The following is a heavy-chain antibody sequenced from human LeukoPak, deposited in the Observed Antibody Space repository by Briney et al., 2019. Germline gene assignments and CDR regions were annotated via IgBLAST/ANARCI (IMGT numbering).Heavy chain of an antibody. Sequence: GESLKISCKGSGYSFTSNWIGWVRQMPGKGLEWMGIIYPRDSDTRYSPSFQGLVTFSADKSISTAYLQWSRLEASDTAMYYCVRLGGPGSGSYLYYFDYWGQGTLVTVSS. CDR2: IYPRDSDT. CDR1: GYSFTSNW. CDR3: VRLGGPGSGSYLYYFDY. D-gene: IGHD3-10*01. V-gene: IGHV5-51*01. J-gene: IGHJ4*02.